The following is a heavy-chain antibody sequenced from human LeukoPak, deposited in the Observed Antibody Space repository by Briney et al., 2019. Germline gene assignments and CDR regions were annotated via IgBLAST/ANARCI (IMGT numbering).Heavy chain of an antibody. J-gene: IGHJ4*02. CDR1: GGTFSSYA. D-gene: IGHD1-26*01. V-gene: IGHV1-69*05. Sequence: EASVKVSCKASGGTFSSYAISWVRQAPGQGLEWMGGIIPMFGTANYAQKFQGRVTITTEESTSTAYMELSSLESEDTAMYYCARVFARGGEISGSYYYYWGQGTLVTVSS. CDR2: IIPMFGTA. CDR3: ARVFARGGEISGSYYYY.